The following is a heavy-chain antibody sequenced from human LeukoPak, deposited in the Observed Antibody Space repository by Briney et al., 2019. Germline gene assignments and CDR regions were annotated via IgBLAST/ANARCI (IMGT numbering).Heavy chain of an antibody. J-gene: IGHJ4*02. Sequence: PGGSLRLSCAASGFTFSSYAMHWVRQAPGKGLEYVSAISSNGGSTYYANSVKGRFTISRDNSKNTVYLQMGSLRAEDMAVYYCAKDPHSSGWYFTAFDYRGQGTLVTVSS. CDR3: AKDPHSSGWYFTAFDY. D-gene: IGHD6-19*01. CDR1: GFTFSSYA. CDR2: ISSNGGST. V-gene: IGHV3-64*01.